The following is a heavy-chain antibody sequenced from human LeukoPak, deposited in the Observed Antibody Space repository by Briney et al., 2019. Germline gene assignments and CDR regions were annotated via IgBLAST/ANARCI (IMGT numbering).Heavy chain of an antibody. CDR1: GFTFDDYA. V-gene: IGHV3-9*03. D-gene: IGHD3-3*01. J-gene: IGHJ6*03. CDR2: ISRNSGSI. Sequence: GGSLRLSCAASGFTFDDYAMHWVRQAPGKGLEWVSGISRNSGSIGYADSVKGRFTISRDNAKNSLYLQMNSLRAEDMALYYCAKGYYDFWSDWDYMDVWGKGTTVTVSS. CDR3: AKGYYDFWSDWDYMDV.